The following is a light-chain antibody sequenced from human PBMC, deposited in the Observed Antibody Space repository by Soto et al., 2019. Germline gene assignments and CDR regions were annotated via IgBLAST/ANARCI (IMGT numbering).Light chain of an antibody. J-gene: IGLJ3*02. Sequence: QSALTQPRSVSGSPGQSVTISCTGTSSDVGGYNYVSWYQQHPGKAPKLMIYDVSKRPSGVPDRFSGSKSGNTASLTISGLQAEDEGDYYCCSYAGSYTVWVFGGGTKLTVL. CDR3: CSYAGSYTVWV. CDR1: SSDVGGYNY. CDR2: DVS. V-gene: IGLV2-11*01.